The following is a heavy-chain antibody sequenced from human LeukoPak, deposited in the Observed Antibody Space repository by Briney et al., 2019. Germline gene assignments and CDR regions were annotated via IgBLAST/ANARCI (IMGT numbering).Heavy chain of an antibody. J-gene: IGHJ3*02. D-gene: IGHD3-9*01. Sequence: SETLSLICAVYGGSFSGYYWSWIRQPPGKGLEWIGEINHSGSTNYNPSLKSRVTISVDTSKNQFSLKLSSVTAADTAVYYCARLYYDILTGYYEAFDIWGQGTMVTVSS. CDR1: GGSFSGYY. V-gene: IGHV4-34*01. CDR2: INHSGST. CDR3: ARLYYDILTGYYEAFDI.